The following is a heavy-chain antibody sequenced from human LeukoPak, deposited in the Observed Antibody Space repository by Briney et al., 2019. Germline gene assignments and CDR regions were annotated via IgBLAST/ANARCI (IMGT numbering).Heavy chain of an antibody. CDR3: ARGSWGAAGTGRYYYYYMDV. CDR1: GYTFTSYG. V-gene: IGHV1-18*01. D-gene: IGHD6-13*01. Sequence: ASVKVSCKASGYTFTSYGISWVRQAPGQGLEWMGWISAYNGNTNYAQKLQGRVTMTTDTSTSTAYMELRSLRSDDTAVYYCARGSWGAAGTGRYYYYYMDVWGKGTTVTVSS. J-gene: IGHJ6*03. CDR2: ISAYNGNT.